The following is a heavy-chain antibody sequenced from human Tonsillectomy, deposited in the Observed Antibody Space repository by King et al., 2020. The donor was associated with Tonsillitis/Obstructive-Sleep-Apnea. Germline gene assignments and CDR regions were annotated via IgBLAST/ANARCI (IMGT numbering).Heavy chain of an antibody. V-gene: IGHV3-48*03. CDR3: ARDPLRGYYDSSGD. D-gene: IGHD3-22*01. Sequence: VQLVESGGGLVLPGGSLRLSCAASGFTFSNYEMNWVRQAPGKGLEWVSYISSSGSTIYYADSVKGRFTISRDNAKNSLYLQMNSLRAEDTAVYYCARDPLRGYYDSSGDWGQGTLVTVSS. CDR1: GFTFSNYE. CDR2: ISSSGSTI. J-gene: IGHJ4*02.